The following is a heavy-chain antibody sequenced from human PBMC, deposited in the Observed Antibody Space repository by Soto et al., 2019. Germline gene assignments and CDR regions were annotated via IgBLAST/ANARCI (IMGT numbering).Heavy chain of an antibody. Sequence: SQTLSLTCAISGDSVSSNSAAWNWIRQPPSRGLEWLGRTYYRSKWYNDYAVSVKSRITINPDTSKHQFSLQLNSVTPEDTAVYYCAREGIAVAGSRRGHYGMDVWGQGTSVTVSS. D-gene: IGHD6-19*01. CDR1: GDSVSSNSAA. CDR2: TYYRSKWYN. CDR3: AREGIAVAGSRRGHYGMDV. V-gene: IGHV6-1*01. J-gene: IGHJ6*02.